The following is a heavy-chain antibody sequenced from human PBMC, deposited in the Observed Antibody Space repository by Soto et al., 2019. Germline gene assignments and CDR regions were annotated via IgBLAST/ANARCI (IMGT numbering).Heavy chain of an antibody. Sequence: SGGSLRLSCAASGFTFSSYGMHWVRQAPGKGLEWVAVISYDGSNKYYADSVKGRFTISRDNSKNTLYLQMNSLRAEDTAVYYCAKDRHDYSNSVLGYWGQGTLVTVSS. CDR1: GFTFSSYG. CDR3: AKDRHDYSNSVLGY. CDR2: ISYDGSNK. J-gene: IGHJ4*02. V-gene: IGHV3-30*18. D-gene: IGHD4-4*01.